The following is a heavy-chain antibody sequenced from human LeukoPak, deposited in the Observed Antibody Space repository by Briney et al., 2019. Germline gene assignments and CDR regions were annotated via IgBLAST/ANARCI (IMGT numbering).Heavy chain of an antibody. CDR2: IGPHSTFT. CDR3: VREGEGPLSKDFDY. V-gene: IGHV1-2*02. Sequence: ASMKVSCKSSGFTFTDHYIHWVRQGPGQGLEWMGYIGPHSTFTSSPQEFQGRVTMTRDASMSTAYMELTRLTSDDTAVYYCVREGEGPLSKDFDYWGQGTLVTISS. J-gene: IGHJ4*02. D-gene: IGHD2/OR15-2a*01. CDR1: GFTFTDHY.